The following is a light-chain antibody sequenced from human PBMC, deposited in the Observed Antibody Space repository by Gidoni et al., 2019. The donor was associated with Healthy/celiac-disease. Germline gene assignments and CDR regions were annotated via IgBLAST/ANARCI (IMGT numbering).Light chain of an antibody. Sequence: QSALTQPASVSGSPGQSTIISCTGTSSDVDGYNYVPWYQQHPCKAPKLMIYDVSNRPSRVSNQFSGSKSGNTASLTISELQAEDEADYYCSSYTSSSTLYVFGTGTKVTVL. V-gene: IGLV2-14*01. J-gene: IGLJ1*01. CDR1: SSDVDGYNY. CDR2: DVS. CDR3: SSYTSSSTLYV.